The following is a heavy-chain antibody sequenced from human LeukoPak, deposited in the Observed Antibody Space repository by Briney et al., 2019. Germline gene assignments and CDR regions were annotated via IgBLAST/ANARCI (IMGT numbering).Heavy chain of an antibody. Sequence: GGSLRLSCAASGFTFSSYAMSWVRQAPGKGLEWVSAITGSGGSTYYADSVKGRFTISRDNAKNSLYLQMNSLRAEDTAVYYCARDLPSGFPHGGFDYWGQGTLVTVSS. CDR1: GFTFSSYA. J-gene: IGHJ4*02. CDR3: ARDLPSGFPHGGFDY. D-gene: IGHD5-12*01. CDR2: ITGSGGST. V-gene: IGHV3-23*01.